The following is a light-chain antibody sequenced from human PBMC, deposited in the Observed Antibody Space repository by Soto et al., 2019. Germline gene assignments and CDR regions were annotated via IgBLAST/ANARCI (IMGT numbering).Light chain of an antibody. Sequence: QSALTQPPSVSGAPGQRVTISCSGGSSNIGAGYDVHWYQQLPQTAPKLLIYGNNIRPSGVPDRFSGSKSGTSVSLAITGLQAEDEGDYYCQSYDNILSAVVFGGGTKVTVL. CDR1: SSNIGAGYD. J-gene: IGLJ2*01. CDR3: QSYDNILSAVV. V-gene: IGLV1-40*01. CDR2: GNN.